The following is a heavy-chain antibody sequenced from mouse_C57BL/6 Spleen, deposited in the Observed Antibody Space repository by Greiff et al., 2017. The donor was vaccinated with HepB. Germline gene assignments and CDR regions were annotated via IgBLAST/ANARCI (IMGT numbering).Heavy chain of an antibody. D-gene: IGHD3-2*02. CDR3: ARWGLDSSGYWFAY. J-gene: IGHJ3*01. V-gene: IGHV1-18*01. CDR1: GYTFTDYN. Sequence: EVQLQQSGPELVKPGASVKIPCKASGYTFTDYNMDWVKQSHGKSLEWIGDINPNNGGTIYNQKFKGKATLTVDKSSSTAYMELRSLTSEDTAVYYCARWGLDSSGYWFAYWGQGTLVTVSA. CDR2: INPNNGGT.